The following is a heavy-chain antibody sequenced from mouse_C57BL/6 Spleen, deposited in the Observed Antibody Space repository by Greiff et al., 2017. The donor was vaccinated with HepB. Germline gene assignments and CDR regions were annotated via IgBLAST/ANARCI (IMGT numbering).Heavy chain of an antibody. J-gene: IGHJ2*01. CDR1: GYSITSGYY. V-gene: IGHV3-6*01. CDR3: ARRGIIYYYGSSYDFDY. D-gene: IGHD1-1*01. Sequence: VQLQQSGPGLVKPSQSLSLTCSVTGYSITSGYYWNWIRQFPGNKLEWMGYISYDGSNNYNPSLKNRISITRDTSKNQFFLKLNSVTTEDTATYYCARRGIIYYYGSSYDFDYWGQGTTLTVSS. CDR2: ISYDGSN.